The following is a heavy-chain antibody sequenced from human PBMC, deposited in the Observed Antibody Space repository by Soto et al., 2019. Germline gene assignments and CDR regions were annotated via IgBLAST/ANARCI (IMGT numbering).Heavy chain of an antibody. D-gene: IGHD3-22*01. V-gene: IGHV1-69*08. Sequence: QVQLVQSGAEVTKPGSSVKVSCKASGGTFSSYTISWVRQAPGQGLEWMGRIIPILGTANYAQKFQGRVTITADKSTSTAYMELSSLRSEDTAVYYCARVERYYDSSGMFDPWGQGTLVTVSS. CDR1: GGTFSSYT. CDR2: IIPILGTA. J-gene: IGHJ5*02. CDR3: ARVERYYDSSGMFDP.